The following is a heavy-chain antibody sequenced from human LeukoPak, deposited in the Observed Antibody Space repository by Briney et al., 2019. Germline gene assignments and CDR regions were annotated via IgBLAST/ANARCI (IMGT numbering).Heavy chain of an antibody. CDR2: ISGSGGST. J-gene: IGHJ4*02. D-gene: IGHD3-22*01. CDR3: AKGPMAMIVVSEYYFDY. Sequence: PGGSLRLSCAASGFTFSSYAMSWVRQAPGKGLEWVSAISGSGGSTYYADSVKGRFTISRDNSKNTLYLQMNSLRAEDTAVYYCAKGPMAMIVVSEYYFDYWGQGTLVTVSS. V-gene: IGHV3-23*01. CDR1: GFTFSSYA.